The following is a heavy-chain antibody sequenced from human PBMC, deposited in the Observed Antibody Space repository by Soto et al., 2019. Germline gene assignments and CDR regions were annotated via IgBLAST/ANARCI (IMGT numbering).Heavy chain of an antibody. Sequence: ASVKVSCKASGYTFTSYYMHWVRQAPGQGLEWMGIINPSGGSTSYAQKFQGRVTMTRDTSTSTVYMELSSLRSEDTAVYYCARRVANNDLTNWFDPWGQGTLVTVSS. J-gene: IGHJ5*02. CDR1: GYTFTSYY. CDR2: INPSGGST. CDR3: ARRVANNDLTNWFDP. V-gene: IGHV1-46*01. D-gene: IGHD2-15*01.